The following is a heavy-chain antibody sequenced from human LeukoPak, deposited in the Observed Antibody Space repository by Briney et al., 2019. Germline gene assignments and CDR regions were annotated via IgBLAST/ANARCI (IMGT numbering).Heavy chain of an antibody. CDR3: ANDYGDYGGDAFDI. Sequence: GGSLRLSCAASGFTFDDYAMHWVRQAPGKGLEWVSLISGDGGSTYCADSVKGRFTISRDNSKNSLYLQMNSLRTEDTALYYCANDYGDYGGDAFDIWGQGTMVTVSS. V-gene: IGHV3-43*02. CDR1: GFTFDDYA. CDR2: ISGDGGST. D-gene: IGHD4-17*01. J-gene: IGHJ3*02.